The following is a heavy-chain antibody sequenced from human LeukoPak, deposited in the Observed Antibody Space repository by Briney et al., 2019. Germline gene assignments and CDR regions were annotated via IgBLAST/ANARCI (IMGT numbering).Heavy chain of an antibody. CDR1: GFTFSTYN. D-gene: IGHD1-26*01. CDR3: ARQIVGANQY. Sequence: GGSLRLSCAASGFTFSTYNMNWVRQAPGKGLEWVSSISGTGSSTYYTDSVKGRFTISRDNAKNTLYLQMNSLRAEDTAVYYCARQIVGANQYWGQGTLVTVSS. CDR2: ISGTGSST. V-gene: IGHV3-48*01. J-gene: IGHJ4*02.